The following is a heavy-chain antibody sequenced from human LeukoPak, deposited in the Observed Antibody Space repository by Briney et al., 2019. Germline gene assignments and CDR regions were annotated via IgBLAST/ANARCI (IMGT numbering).Heavy chain of an antibody. CDR3: AREVVYYDILTGPSYYYYYMDV. J-gene: IGHJ6*03. CDR2: IYHSGST. D-gene: IGHD3-9*01. Sequence: SETLSLTCAVSGGSISSSNWWSWVRQPPGKGLEWIGEIYHSGSTNYNPSLKSRVTISVDKSKNQFSLKLSSVTAADTAVYYCAREVVYYDILTGPSYYYYYMDVWGKGTTVTISS. V-gene: IGHV4-4*02. CDR1: GGSISSSNW.